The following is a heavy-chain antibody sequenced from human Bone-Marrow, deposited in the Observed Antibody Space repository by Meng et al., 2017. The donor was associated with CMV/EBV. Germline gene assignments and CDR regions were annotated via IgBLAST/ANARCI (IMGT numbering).Heavy chain of an antibody. CDR2: IKQDGSEK. CDR3: ARDSFGVAHYGMDV. V-gene: IGHV3-7*01. CDR1: GFTFSSYW. D-gene: IGHD3-3*01. J-gene: IGHJ6*02. Sequence: GESLKISCADSGFTFSSYWMSWVRQAPGKGLEWVANIKQDGSEKYYVDSVKGRFTISRDNAKNSLYLQMNSLRAEDTAVYYCARDSFGVAHYGMDVRGQGTTVTVSS.